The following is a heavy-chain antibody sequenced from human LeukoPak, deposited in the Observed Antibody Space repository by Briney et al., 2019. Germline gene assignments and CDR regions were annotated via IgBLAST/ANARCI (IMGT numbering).Heavy chain of an antibody. CDR1: GYTFTSYD. Sequence: ASAKVSCKASGYTFTSYDINWVRQATGQGREWMGWMNPNSGNTGYAQKFQGRVTMTRNTSISTAYMELSSLKSEDTAVYYCARSQTTASRLIRSRGFDPWGQGTLVTVSS. V-gene: IGHV1-8*01. CDR2: MNPNSGNT. D-gene: IGHD6-6*01. J-gene: IGHJ5*02. CDR3: ARSQTTASRLIRSRGFDP.